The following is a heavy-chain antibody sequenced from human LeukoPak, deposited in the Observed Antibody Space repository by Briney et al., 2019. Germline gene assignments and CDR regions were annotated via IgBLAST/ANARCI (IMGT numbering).Heavy chain of an antibody. CDR3: ARSGRQQLMDV. Sequence: GRSLRLSCAASGFTFSSYAMHWVRQAPGKGLEWVAVISYDGSNEYYADSVKGRFTISRDNSKNTLSVQMNSLRVEDTAVYYCARSGRQQLMDVWGQGTTVTVSS. CDR1: GFTFSSYA. CDR2: ISYDGSNE. D-gene: IGHD6-13*01. V-gene: IGHV3-30-3*01. J-gene: IGHJ6*02.